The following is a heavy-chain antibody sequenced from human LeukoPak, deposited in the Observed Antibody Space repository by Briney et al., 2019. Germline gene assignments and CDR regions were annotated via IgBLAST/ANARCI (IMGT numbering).Heavy chain of an antibody. J-gene: IGHJ3*02. CDR1: GFTFSSYE. Sequence: GGTLRLSCAASGFTFSSYEMNWVRQAPGKGLEWVSYISSSGSTIYYADSVKGRFTISRDNAKNSLYLQMNSLRAEDTAVYYCARAVRRYGDSPGGAFDIWGQGTMVTVSS. CDR3: ARAVRRYGDSPGGAFDI. CDR2: ISSSGSTI. D-gene: IGHD4-17*01. V-gene: IGHV3-48*03.